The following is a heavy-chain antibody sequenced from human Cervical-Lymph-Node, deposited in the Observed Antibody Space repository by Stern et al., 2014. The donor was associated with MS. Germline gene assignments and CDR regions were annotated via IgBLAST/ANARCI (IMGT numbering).Heavy chain of an antibody. D-gene: IGHD1-20*01. V-gene: IGHV2-5*02. CDR3: AHSPITGGGLRFDY. J-gene: IGHJ4*02. CDR2: IYWDDYK. Sequence: QVTLRASGPTVVKPTGTLTLTCTLSVFSLTSIGVGVGWLRLPPGKALEWLSLIYWDDYKRYSPSLKSRLTIAKDTSKNHVVLTMTNMDPADSGTYFCAHSPITGGGLRFDYWGQGTLVTVSS. CDR1: VFSLTSIGVG.